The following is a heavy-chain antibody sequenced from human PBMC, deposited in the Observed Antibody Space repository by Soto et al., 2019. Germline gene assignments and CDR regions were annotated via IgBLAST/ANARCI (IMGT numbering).Heavy chain of an antibody. CDR1: GFTFSSYG. CDR2: IWYDGSNK. J-gene: IGHJ4*02. V-gene: IGHV3-33*01. Sequence: QVQLLESGGGVVQPGRSLRLSCAASGFTFSSYGMHWVRQAPGKGLEWVAVIWYDGSNKNYADSVRGRFTISRDNSKNTLYLQMNSLRAEDTAMYYCARGQFDDSSGGFDFWGQGALVTVSS. CDR3: ARGQFDDSSGGFDF. D-gene: IGHD3-22*01.